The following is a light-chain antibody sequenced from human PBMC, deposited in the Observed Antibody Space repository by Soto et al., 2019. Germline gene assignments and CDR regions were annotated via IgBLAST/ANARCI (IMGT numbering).Light chain of an antibody. CDR2: EGS. J-gene: IGLJ1*01. CDR1: SSDVGSYNL. Sequence: QSALTQPASVSGSPGQSITISCTGTSSDVGSYNLVSWYQQYSGKAPKLMIYEGSKRPSGVSNRFSGSKSGNTASLTISGLQAEDEADYYCCSYADSSINYVFGTGTKLTVL. V-gene: IGLV2-23*01. CDR3: CSYADSSINYV.